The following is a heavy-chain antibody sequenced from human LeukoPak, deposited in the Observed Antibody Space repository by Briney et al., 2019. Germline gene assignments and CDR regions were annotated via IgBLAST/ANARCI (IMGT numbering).Heavy chain of an antibody. V-gene: IGHV3-20*04. CDR1: GFTFDDYG. CDR3: ARVGDSPGFDY. Sequence: GGSLRLSCAASGFTFDDYGMSRVRQAPGKGLEWVSGINWNGGSTGYADPVKGRFTISRDNAKNSLYLQMNSLRAEDTALYYCARVGDSPGFDYWGQGTLVTVSS. J-gene: IGHJ4*02. CDR2: INWNGGST. D-gene: IGHD2-21*01.